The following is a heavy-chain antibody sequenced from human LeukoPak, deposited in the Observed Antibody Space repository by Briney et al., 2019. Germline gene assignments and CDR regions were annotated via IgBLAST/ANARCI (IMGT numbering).Heavy chain of an antibody. D-gene: IGHD7-27*01. V-gene: IGHV1-69*13. CDR3: ARGETGDDAFDI. CDR2: IIPIFGTA. J-gene: IGHJ3*02. CDR1: GGTFSSYA. Sequence: SVKVSCKASGGTFSSYAISWVRQAPGQGLEWMGGIIPIFGTANYAQKFQGRVTITADESTSTAYMELRSLRSDDTAVYYCARGETGDDAFDIWGQGTMVTVSS.